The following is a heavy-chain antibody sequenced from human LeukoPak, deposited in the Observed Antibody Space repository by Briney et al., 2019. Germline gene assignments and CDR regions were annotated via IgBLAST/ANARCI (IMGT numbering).Heavy chain of an antibody. D-gene: IGHD1-26*01. J-gene: IGHJ4*02. Sequence: ASVKVSCKASGYTSTGYYMHWVRQAPGQGLEWMGRINPNNGGTNCAQKFQGRVTMTGDTSISTAYMELSSLRSDDTAMYYCARESGSYHGNDYWGQGTLVTVSS. CDR2: INPNNGGT. V-gene: IGHV1-2*06. CDR1: GYTSTGYY. CDR3: ARESGSYHGNDY.